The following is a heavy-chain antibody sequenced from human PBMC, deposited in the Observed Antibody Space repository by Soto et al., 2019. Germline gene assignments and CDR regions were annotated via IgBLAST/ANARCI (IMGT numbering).Heavy chain of an antibody. CDR1: GGSISSGGYY. V-gene: IGHV4-31*03. J-gene: IGHJ6*02. D-gene: IGHD1-1*01. CDR3: ARDQVERRPDGMDV. Sequence: SETLSLTCTVSGGSISSGGYYWSWIRQHPGKGLEWIGYIYYSGSTYYNPSLKSRVTISVDTSKNQFSLKLSSVTAADTAVYYCARDQVERRPDGMDVWGQGTTVTVYS. CDR2: IYYSGST.